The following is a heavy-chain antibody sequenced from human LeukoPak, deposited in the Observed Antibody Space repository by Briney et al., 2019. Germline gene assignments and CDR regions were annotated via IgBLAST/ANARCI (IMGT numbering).Heavy chain of an antibody. CDR1: GFTFSSYA. D-gene: IGHD3-22*01. CDR2: ISGSGGST. CDR3: AKDRYYYDSSGYPPIPTTVRP. Sequence: PGGSLRLSCAASGFTFSSYAMSWVRQAPGKGLEWVSAISGSGGSTYYADSVKGRFTISRDNSKNTLYLQMNSLRAEDTAVYYCAKDRYYYDSSGYPPIPTTVRPWGQGTLVTVSS. J-gene: IGHJ5*02. V-gene: IGHV3-23*01.